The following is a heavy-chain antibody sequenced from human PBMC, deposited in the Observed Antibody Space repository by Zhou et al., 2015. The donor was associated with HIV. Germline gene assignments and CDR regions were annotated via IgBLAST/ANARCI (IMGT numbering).Heavy chain of an antibody. CDR1: GFTFSRYS. V-gene: IGHV3-30-3*01. J-gene: IGHJ4*02. Sequence: HVQLEESGGGVVQPGRSLRLSCAASGFTFSRYSMHWVRHAPDKGLDWVAVISYDGSIKYYSDSVKGRFTISRDNSQNTLYLQMDSLRPEDTAVYYCARDTCRTSTCYSDFDYWGQGTLVTVSS. CDR3: ARDTCRTSTCYSDFDY. D-gene: IGHD2-21*01. CDR2: ISYDGSIK.